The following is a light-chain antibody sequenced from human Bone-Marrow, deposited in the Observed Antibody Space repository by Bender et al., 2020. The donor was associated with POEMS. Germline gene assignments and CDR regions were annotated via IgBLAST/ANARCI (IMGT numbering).Light chain of an antibody. V-gene: IGLV2-23*02. Sequence: QSALTQPPSASGSPGQSVTISCAGDDSNVGSHARVSWYQQHPGKAPKLLIYEVRKRPSGVSNRFSGSKSDNTASLTISGLQAEDEADFYCCSYADNSVWVFGGGTKLTVL. CDR1: DSNVGSHAR. CDR3: CSYADNSVWV. J-gene: IGLJ3*02. CDR2: EVR.